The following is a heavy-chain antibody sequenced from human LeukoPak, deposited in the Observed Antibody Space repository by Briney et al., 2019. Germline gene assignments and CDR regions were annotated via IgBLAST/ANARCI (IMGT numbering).Heavy chain of an antibody. V-gene: IGHV1-18*01. CDR2: ISAYNGNT. D-gene: IGHD3-10*01. Sequence: PRASVKVSCKASGYTFTSYGISWVRQAPGQGLEWMGWISAYNGNTNYAQNFQGRVTMTRDTSIRTVYMELSRLRSDDTAVYYCANTYALGNYYKGGFDPWGQGTLVTVSS. CDR3: ANTYALGNYYKGGFDP. CDR1: GYTFTSYG. J-gene: IGHJ5*02.